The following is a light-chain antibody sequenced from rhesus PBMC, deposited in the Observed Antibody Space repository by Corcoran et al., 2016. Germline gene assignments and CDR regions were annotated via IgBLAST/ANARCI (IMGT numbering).Light chain of an antibody. J-gene: IGLJ1*01. Sequence: PTLTQPASLSASPGASASLTCTCADIRVADSPIYWYHQRPGSHPRYLLRYRSDSDQAQGSGVPSRFSGSKDVSANRAVLRFSGLQSDDEADYYCAVGHNGGYVFGGGTRLTVL. CDR3: AVGHNGGYV. CDR2: YRSDSDQ. CDR1: ADIRVADSP. V-gene: IGLV5-62*01.